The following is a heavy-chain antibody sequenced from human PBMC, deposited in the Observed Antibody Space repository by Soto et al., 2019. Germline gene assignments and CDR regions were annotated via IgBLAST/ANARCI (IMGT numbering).Heavy chain of an antibody. D-gene: IGHD5-18*01. CDR2: ISGSGGST. J-gene: IGHJ4*02. Sequence: PGGSLRLSCAASGFTFSSYALSCVRQAPGKGLEWVSAISGSGGSTYYADSVKGRFTISRDNSKNTLYLQMNSLRAEDTAVYYCATPPGYSYGYQFDYWGQGTLVTVSS. CDR1: GFTFSSYA. V-gene: IGHV3-23*01. CDR3: ATPPGYSYGYQFDY.